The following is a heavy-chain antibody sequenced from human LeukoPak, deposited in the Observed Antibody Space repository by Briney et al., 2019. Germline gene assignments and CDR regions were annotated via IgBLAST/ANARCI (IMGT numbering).Heavy chain of an antibody. CDR3: AKDARGYTQPIDY. D-gene: IGHD5-18*01. J-gene: IGHJ4*02. CDR1: GFSFSSYA. V-gene: IGHV3-23*01. Sequence: QPGGSLRLSCAAPGFSFSSYAMSWVRQAPGKGLEWVSAISGSGSSTYYADSVKGRFTISRDNSKDTLYLQMNSLRAEDMAVYYCAKDARGYTQPIDYWGQGTLVTVSS. CDR2: ISGSGSST.